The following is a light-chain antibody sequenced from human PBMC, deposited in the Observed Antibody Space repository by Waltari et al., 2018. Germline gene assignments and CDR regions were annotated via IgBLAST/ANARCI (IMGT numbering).Light chain of an antibody. CDR2: RVS. Sequence: DVVMTQSPLSLPVTLGQPASISCRSSQSPVYSDGNIHLSWFQQRPGQSPRRLIYRVSNRDSGVPDRFSGSGSGTDFTLRINRVAAEDVGVYYCMQGRHWPYTFGQGTKLEIK. CDR3: MQGRHWPYT. V-gene: IGKV2-30*01. CDR1: QSPVYSDGNIH. J-gene: IGKJ2*01.